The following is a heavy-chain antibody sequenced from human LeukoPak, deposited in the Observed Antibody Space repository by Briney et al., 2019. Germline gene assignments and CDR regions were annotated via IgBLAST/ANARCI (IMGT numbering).Heavy chain of an antibody. V-gene: IGHV5-51*01. Sequence: GESLKISCKGSGYIFTNFWIGWVRLMPGKGLEWMGIIYPGDSDTRYSPSFQGQVTISADKSISTAYLQWSSLKASDTAMYYCARLFRTPYYYYYMDVWGKGTTVTVSS. CDR1: GYIFTNFW. CDR2: IYPGDSDT. J-gene: IGHJ6*03. CDR3: ARLFRTPYYYYYMDV.